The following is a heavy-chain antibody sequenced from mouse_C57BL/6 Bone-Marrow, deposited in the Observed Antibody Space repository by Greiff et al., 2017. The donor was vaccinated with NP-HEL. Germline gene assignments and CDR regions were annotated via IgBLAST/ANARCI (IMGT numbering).Heavy chain of an antibody. V-gene: IGHV1-4*01. CDR1: GYTFTSYT. D-gene: IGHD4-1*01. CDR2: INPSSGYN. CDR3: AKTGTDYAMDY. J-gene: IGHJ4*01. Sequence: QVQLQQSGAELARPGASVKMSCKASGYTFTSYTMHWVKQRPGQGLEWIGYINPSSGYNKYNQKFKDKATLTADKSSSTAYMQLSSLTSEDSAFYYCAKTGTDYAMDYWGQGTSVTVSS.